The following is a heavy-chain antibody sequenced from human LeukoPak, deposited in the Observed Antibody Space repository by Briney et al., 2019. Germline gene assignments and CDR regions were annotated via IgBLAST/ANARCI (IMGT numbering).Heavy chain of an antibody. CDR1: GGSISSYY. CDR2: IYYSGST. CDR3: ASLPEGWYFDL. V-gene: IGHV4-59*08. Sequence: SETLSLTCTVSGGSISSYYWSWIRQPPGKGLEWIGYIYYSGSTNYNPSLKSRATISVDTSKNQFSLKLSSVTAADTAVYYCASLPEGWYFDLWGRGTLVTVSS. J-gene: IGHJ2*01.